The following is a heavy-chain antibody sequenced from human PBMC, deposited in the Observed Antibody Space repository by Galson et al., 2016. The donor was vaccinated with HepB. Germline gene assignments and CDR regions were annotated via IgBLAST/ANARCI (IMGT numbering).Heavy chain of an antibody. D-gene: IGHD1-1*01. Sequence: SVKVSCKASGGTFSSDAFSWVRQAPGQGLEWMGGIIPSLAKAHYAQKFQDRVTITADESSSTVYMELSSLRFEDTAVFYCAASAGAGGPIDHWGRGTPVIVSA. CDR2: IIPSLAKA. V-gene: IGHV1-69*10. J-gene: IGHJ4*02. CDR1: GGTFSSDA. CDR3: AASAGAGGPIDH.